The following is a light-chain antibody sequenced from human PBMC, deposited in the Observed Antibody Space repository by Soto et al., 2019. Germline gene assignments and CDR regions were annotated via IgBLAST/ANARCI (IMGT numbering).Light chain of an antibody. CDR3: AAWDDSLSAVV. J-gene: IGLJ3*02. CDR1: ISNLGSNF. CDR2: RNN. V-gene: IGLV1-47*01. Sequence: QSVLTQPPSASGTPGQRVTISCSGSISNLGSNFIYWYQQLPGAAPKLLISRNNERPSGVPDRFSGSKSGTSASLAISGLRSEDEADYHCAAWDDSLSAVVFGGGTRSPS.